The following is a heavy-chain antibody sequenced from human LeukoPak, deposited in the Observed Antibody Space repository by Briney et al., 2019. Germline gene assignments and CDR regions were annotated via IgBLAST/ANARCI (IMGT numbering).Heavy chain of an antibody. CDR2: IWYDGSNK. D-gene: IGHD3-16*02. Sequence: GGSLRLSCAASGFTFSSYGMHWVRQAPGKGLEWVAVIWYDGSNKYYADSVKGRFTISRDNSKNTLYLQMNSLRAEGTAVYSCARDHAVINYYFDYWGQGTLVTVSS. CDR1: GFTFSSYG. CDR3: ARDHAVINYYFDY. J-gene: IGHJ4*02. V-gene: IGHV3-33*01.